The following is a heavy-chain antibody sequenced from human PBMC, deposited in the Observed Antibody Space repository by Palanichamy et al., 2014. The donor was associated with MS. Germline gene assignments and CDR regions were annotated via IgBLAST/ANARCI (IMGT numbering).Heavy chain of an antibody. CDR3: ARDLGPYRVGYSYGWGAFDI. Sequence: QVQLQESGPGLVKPSETLSLTCTVSGGSISSYYWSWIRQPPGKGLEWIGYIYYSGSTNYNPSLKSRVTISVDTSKNQFSPKLSSVTAADTAVYYCARDLGPYRVGYSYGWGAFDIWGQGTMVTVSS. D-gene: IGHD5-18*01. CDR1: GGSISSYY. J-gene: IGHJ3*02. V-gene: IGHV4-59*01. CDR2: IYYSGST.